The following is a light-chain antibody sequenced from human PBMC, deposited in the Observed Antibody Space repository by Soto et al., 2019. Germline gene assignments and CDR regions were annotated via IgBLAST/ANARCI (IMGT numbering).Light chain of an antibody. V-gene: IGLV2-11*01. J-gene: IGLJ1*01. CDR3: CSYAATNTFV. Sequence: QSVLTQPRSVSGSPGQSVTVSCTGSNSDIGDYSYVSWYQKHPDKAPRLMIFDVNKRPSGVPERFPGSKSGNTASLTISGLQAEDEADYYCCSYAATNTFVFGTGTKVTVL. CDR1: NSDIGDYSY. CDR2: DVN.